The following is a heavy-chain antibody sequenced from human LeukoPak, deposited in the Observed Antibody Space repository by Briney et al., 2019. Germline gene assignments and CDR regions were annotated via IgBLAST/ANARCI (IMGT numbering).Heavy chain of an antibody. D-gene: IGHD1-26*01. Sequence: PGGSLRLSCAASGFMFSTYSMNWVRQAPGKGLEWVSYISSSGNTIYYADSMKGRFTISRDNAKNSLNLQMNSLRAEDTAVYYCAREDGSSYYFDYWGQGTLVTVSS. CDR2: ISSSGNTI. V-gene: IGHV3-48*04. J-gene: IGHJ4*02. CDR3: AREDGSSYYFDY. CDR1: GFMFSTYS.